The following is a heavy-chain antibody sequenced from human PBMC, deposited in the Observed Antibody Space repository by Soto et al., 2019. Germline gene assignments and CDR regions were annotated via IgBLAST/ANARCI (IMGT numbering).Heavy chain of an antibody. CDR2: ISGSGGST. Sequence: GGSLRLSCAASGFTFSSYAMSWVRQAPGKGLEWVSAISGSGGSTYYADSVKGRFTISRDNSKNTLYLQMNSLRAEDTAVYYCAKSPLREVTTKGAFDIWGQGTMVTVSS. D-gene: IGHD4-17*01. J-gene: IGHJ3*02. V-gene: IGHV3-23*01. CDR1: GFTFSSYA. CDR3: AKSPLREVTTKGAFDI.